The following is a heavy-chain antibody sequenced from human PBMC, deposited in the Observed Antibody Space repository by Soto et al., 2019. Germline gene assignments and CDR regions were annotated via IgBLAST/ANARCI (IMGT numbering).Heavy chain of an antibody. V-gene: IGHV4-59*01. CDR2: IYYSGST. Sequence: SETLSLTCTVSGGSISSYYWSWIRQPPGKGLEWIGYIYYSGSTNYNPSLKSRVTISVDTSKNQFSLKLSSVTAADTAVYYCARDPDQGAFDYWGQGTLVIVYS. D-gene: IGHD1-26*01. CDR1: GGSISSYY. J-gene: IGHJ4*02. CDR3: ARDPDQGAFDY.